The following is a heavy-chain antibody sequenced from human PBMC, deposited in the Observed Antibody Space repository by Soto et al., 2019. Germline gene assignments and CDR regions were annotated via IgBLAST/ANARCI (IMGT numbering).Heavy chain of an antibody. D-gene: IGHD2-21*02. J-gene: IGHJ3*02. Sequence: GASVKVSCKASGYTFTSYGISWVRQAPGQGLEWMGWISAYNGNTNYAQKLQGRVTMTTDTSTSTAYMELRSLRSDDTAVYYCARGSSRVAYCGGDCYSDAFDIWGQGTMVTVSS. CDR3: ARGSSRVAYCGGDCYSDAFDI. V-gene: IGHV1-18*01. CDR1: GYTFTSYG. CDR2: ISAYNGNT.